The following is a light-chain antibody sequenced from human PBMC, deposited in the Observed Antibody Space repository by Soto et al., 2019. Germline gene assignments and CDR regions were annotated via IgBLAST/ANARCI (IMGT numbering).Light chain of an antibody. V-gene: IGKV1-6*01. CDR3: LQDHNYQWK. CDR1: QGIRND. Sequence: AIQMTQSPSSLSASVGDRVTITCRASQGIRNDLGWYQQKPGKAPKLLIYAAFSLQSGVPSRFSGSGSGTDFTLTISSLQPEDFATYYCLQDHNYQWKFGKGTKVDI. CDR2: AAF. J-gene: IGKJ1*01.